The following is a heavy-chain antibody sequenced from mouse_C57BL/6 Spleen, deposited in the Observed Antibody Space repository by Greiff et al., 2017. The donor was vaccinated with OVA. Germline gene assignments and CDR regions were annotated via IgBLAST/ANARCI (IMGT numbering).Heavy chain of an antibody. J-gene: IGHJ2*01. Sequence: EVQRVESGAGLVKPGGSLKLSCAASGFTFSSYAMSWVRQTPEKSLEWVAYISSGGDYIYYADTVTGRFTSSRDNARNTLYLQMSSQKAEDTAMYYCTRDDPYFDYWGQGTTLTVSS. V-gene: IGHV5-9-1*02. D-gene: IGHD2-3*01. CDR1: GFTFSSYA. CDR3: TRDDPYFDY. CDR2: ISSGGDYI.